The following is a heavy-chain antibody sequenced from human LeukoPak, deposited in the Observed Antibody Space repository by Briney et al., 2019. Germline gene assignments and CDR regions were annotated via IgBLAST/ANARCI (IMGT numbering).Heavy chain of an antibody. CDR1: GGSFSAFF. CDR2: VGHSGSA. CDR3: ARDASTLGNDAFDI. J-gene: IGHJ3*02. D-gene: IGHD7-27*01. V-gene: IGHV4-34*01. Sequence: SETLSLTCAVSGGSFSAFFWRWIRQPPGKGLEWIGDVGHSGSADYNPSLKSRVTVSVDTSKNQFSLKLSSVTAADTAVYYCARDASTLGNDAFDIWGQGTMVTVSS.